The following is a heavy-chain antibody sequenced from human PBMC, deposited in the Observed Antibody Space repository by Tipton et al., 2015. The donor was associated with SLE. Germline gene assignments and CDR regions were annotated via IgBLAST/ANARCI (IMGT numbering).Heavy chain of an antibody. V-gene: IGHV4-59*01. CDR1: GGSISGYY. Sequence: TLSLTCTVSGGSISGYYWRWIRQPPGKGLEWIGDIYYSGSTNYSPSLKSRVTLSVDMSKSQFSLKLISVTAADTAVYYCGRGGLRMRDWIDYWGQGTLVNVSS. CDR3: GRGGLRMRDWIDY. D-gene: IGHD1-14*01. CDR2: IYYSGST. J-gene: IGHJ4*02.